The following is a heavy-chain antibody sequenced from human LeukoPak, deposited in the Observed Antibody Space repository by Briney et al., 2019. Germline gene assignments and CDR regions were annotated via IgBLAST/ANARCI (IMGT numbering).Heavy chain of an antibody. CDR3: WSSANYYYYYMDV. J-gene: IGHJ6*03. CDR2: ISSSGSTI. CDR1: GFTFSDYY. V-gene: IGHV3-11*04. Sequence: GGSLRLSCAASGFTFSDYYMSWIRQAPGKGLEWVSYISSSGSTIYYADSVKGRFTISRDNAKNSLYLQMNSLRAGDTAVYYCWSSANYYYYYMDVWGKGTTVTVSS. D-gene: IGHD3-3*01.